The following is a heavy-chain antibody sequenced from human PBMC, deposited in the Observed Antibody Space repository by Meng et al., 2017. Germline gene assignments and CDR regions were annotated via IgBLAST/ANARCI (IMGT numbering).Heavy chain of an antibody. J-gene: IGHJ4*02. Sequence: QLGGAGKEPGSSGEVSCKASGGTFSSDDISWVRQAPGQGLEWMGGIIPIFGTANYAQKFQGRVTITADASTSTAYMELSSLRSEDTAVYYCARGPNRWTGFDYWGQGTLVTVSS. V-gene: IGHV1-69*01. D-gene: IGHD3/OR15-3a*01. CDR1: GGTFSSDD. CDR2: IIPIFGTA. CDR3: ARGPNRWTGFDY.